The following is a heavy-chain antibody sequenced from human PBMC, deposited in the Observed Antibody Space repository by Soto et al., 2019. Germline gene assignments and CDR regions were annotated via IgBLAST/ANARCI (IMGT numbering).Heavy chain of an antibody. Sequence: PSETLSLTCAVYGGSFSGYYWSWIRQPPGKGLEWIGEINHSGSTNYNPSLKSRVTISVDTSKNQFSLKLSSVTAADTAVYYCARATRFGDSFNGMDVWGQGTTVTVSS. CDR2: INHSGST. CDR3: ARATRFGDSFNGMDV. J-gene: IGHJ6*02. CDR1: GGSFSGYY. V-gene: IGHV4-34*01. D-gene: IGHD3-10*01.